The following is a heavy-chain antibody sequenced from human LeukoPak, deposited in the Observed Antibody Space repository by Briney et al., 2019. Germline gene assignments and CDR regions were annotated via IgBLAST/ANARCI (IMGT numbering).Heavy chain of an antibody. Sequence: SSVKVSCTASGYTFTGYYMHWVRQAPGQGLEWMGWINPNSGGTNYAQKFQGRVTMARDTYISTVYMELSRLRYDDTDVYYCARAGSIVVVPAAHTDYWRKGTLVTVSS. V-gene: IGHV1-2*02. CDR1: GYTFTGYY. D-gene: IGHD2-2*01. J-gene: IGHJ4*02. CDR3: ARAGSIVVVPAAHTDY. CDR2: INPNSGGT.